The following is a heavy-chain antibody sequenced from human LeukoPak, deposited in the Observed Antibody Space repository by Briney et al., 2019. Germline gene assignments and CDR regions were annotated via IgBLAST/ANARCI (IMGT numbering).Heavy chain of an antibody. D-gene: IGHD2-2*01. CDR2: MIPILVIA. CDR1: GGTSSSYA. J-gene: IGHJ5*02. V-gene: IGHV1-69*04. CDR3: ARDLFYCSSTSCYRRDWFDP. Sequence: SVKVSCKASGGTSSSYAISWVRQAPGQGLEWMGRMIPILVIANYAQKFQGRVTITADKSTSTAYMELSSLTSEDTAVYYCARDLFYCSSTSCYRRDWFDPWGQGTLVTVSS.